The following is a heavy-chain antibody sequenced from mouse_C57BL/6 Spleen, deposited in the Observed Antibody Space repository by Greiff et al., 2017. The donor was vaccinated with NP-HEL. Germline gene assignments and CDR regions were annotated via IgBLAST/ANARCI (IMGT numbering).Heavy chain of an antibody. J-gene: IGHJ4*01. CDR2: ISYDGSN. CDR1: GYSITSGYY. Sequence: EVQLQESGPGLVKPSQSLSLTCSVTGYSITSGYYWNWIRQFPGNKLEWMGYISYDGSNNYNPSLKNRISITRDTSKNQFFLKLNSVTTEDTATYYCARVYDGYWYAMDYWGQGTSVTVSS. CDR3: ARVYDGYWYAMDY. D-gene: IGHD2-3*01. V-gene: IGHV3-6*01.